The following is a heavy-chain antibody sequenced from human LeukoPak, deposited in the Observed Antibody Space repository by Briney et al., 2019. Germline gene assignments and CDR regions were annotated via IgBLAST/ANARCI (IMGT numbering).Heavy chain of an antibody. D-gene: IGHD3-10*02. CDR2: ISGRGDNT. V-gene: IGHV3-23*01. CDR3: AKCSASYYNDAFDI. J-gene: IGHJ3*02. Sequence: PGGSLRLSCSASGFAFSGFAMGWVRQAPGRGLEWVASISGRGDNTYYADSVKGRFTISRDNSKNTLYLQMNSLRAEDTAIYYCAKCSASYYNDAFDIWGQGTMVTVSS. CDR1: GFAFSGFA.